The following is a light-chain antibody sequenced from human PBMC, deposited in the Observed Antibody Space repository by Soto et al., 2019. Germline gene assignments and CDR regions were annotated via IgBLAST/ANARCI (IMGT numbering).Light chain of an antibody. CDR3: ASWDDSLDVVV. Sequence: QSVLTQPPSASGTPGQRGTISCSGSNSNIGSDTVNCYQQLPGTAPKLLIYRNTQRPSGVPDRFSGSKSGASASLASSGRQSEDEADYYCASWDDSLDVVVFGGGTKLTVL. V-gene: IGLV1-44*01. J-gene: IGLJ2*01. CDR2: RNT. CDR1: NSNIGSDT.